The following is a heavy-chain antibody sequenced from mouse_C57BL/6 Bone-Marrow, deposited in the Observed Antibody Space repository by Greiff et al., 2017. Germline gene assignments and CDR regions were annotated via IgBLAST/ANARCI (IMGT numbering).Heavy chain of an antibody. V-gene: IGHV10-1*01. CDR1: GFSFNTYA. CDR3: VRHYYGSSDVYAMDY. CDR2: IRSKSNNYAT. J-gene: IGHJ4*01. D-gene: IGHD1-1*01. Sequence: DVKLVESGGGLVQPKGSLKLSCAASGFSFNTYAMNWVRQAPGKGLEWVARIRSKSNNYATYYADSVKDRFTISRDDSESMLYLQMNNLKTEDTAMYYCVRHYYGSSDVYAMDYWGQGTSVTVSS.